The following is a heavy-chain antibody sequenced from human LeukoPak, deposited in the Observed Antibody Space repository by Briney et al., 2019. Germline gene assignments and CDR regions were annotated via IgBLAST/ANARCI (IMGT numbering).Heavy chain of an antibody. Sequence: SETLSLTCTASGGSISSYYWSWIRQPPGKGLEWIGYIYYSGSTNYNPSLKSRVTISVDTSKNQFSLKLSSVTAADTAVYYCAGCGGDCYSNPSFDYWGQGTLVTVSS. CDR2: IYYSGST. CDR1: GGSISSYY. CDR3: AGCGGDCYSNPSFDY. J-gene: IGHJ4*02. D-gene: IGHD2-21*02. V-gene: IGHV4-59*08.